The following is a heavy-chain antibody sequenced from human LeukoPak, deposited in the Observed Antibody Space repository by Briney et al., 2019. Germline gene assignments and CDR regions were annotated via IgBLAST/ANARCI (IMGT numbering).Heavy chain of an antibody. D-gene: IGHD4-17*01. Sequence: SETLSLTCSVSGGSITNSPYYWGWIRQPPGKGLEWIGATYYRGLTYYNPSLKSRVTISRDTSKDQLSLKLTSVTAADTAVYYCARQGDYAEYCHWGQGILVTVS. CDR1: GGSITNSPYY. V-gene: IGHV4-39*01. CDR2: TYYRGLT. J-gene: IGHJ4*02. CDR3: ARQGDYAEYCH.